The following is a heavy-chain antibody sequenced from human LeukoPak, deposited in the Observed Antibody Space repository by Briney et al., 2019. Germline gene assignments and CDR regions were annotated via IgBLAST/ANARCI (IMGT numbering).Heavy chain of an antibody. V-gene: IGHV1-46*01. Sequence: ASVKVSCTASGYTFTSNYIHWVRQAPGQGLEWMGMIYPRDGSTSYAQKFQGRVTVTRDTSTSSVHMELSGLRSEDTAVYYCARDQEGFDYWGQGTLVTVSS. CDR3: ARDQEGFDY. CDR2: IYPRDGST. J-gene: IGHJ4*02. CDR1: GYTFTSNY.